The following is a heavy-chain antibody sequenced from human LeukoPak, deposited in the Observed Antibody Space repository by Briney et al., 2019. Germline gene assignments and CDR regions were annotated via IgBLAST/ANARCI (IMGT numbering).Heavy chain of an antibody. D-gene: IGHD2/OR15-2a*01. CDR1: GFSISDYG. CDR2: INEGGSVQ. J-gene: IGHJ5*02. Sequence: GGSLRLSCAASGFSISDYGMNWVRQVPGKGLEWVANINEGGSVQDYVDSVRGRFTISRDNAKNSLYLQMNSLGAEDTAIYYCVSRESSMSRYHWGRGTLVTVSS. V-gene: IGHV3-7*01. CDR3: VSRESSMSRYH.